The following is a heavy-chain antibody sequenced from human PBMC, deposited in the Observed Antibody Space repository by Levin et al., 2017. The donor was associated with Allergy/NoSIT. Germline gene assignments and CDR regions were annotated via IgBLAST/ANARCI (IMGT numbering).Heavy chain of an antibody. J-gene: IGHJ4*02. CDR3: AKGGFTGYGGIDYFDY. CDR1: GFTFDDYA. D-gene: IGHD5-12*01. V-gene: IGHV3-9*01. Sequence: LSLTCAASGFTFDDYAMHWVRQAPGKGLEWVAGISWNSGSTGYADSVKGRFTISRDNAQNSLYLQMNSLRAEDTALYYCAKGGFTGYGGIDYFDYWGQGTLVTVSS. CDR2: ISWNSGST.